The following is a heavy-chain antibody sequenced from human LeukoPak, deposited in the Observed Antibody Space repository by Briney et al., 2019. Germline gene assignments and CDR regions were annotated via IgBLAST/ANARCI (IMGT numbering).Heavy chain of an antibody. V-gene: IGHV3-11*05. CDR3: ARDRGTAAGNDY. CDR1: GFTFSDFY. Sequence: GGSLRLSCAASGFTFSDFYMSWIRQAPGKGLDWVSYISNRNGYTNYADSVKGRFTISRDNAKNSLYLQMNSLSAEDTAVYYCARDRGTAAGNDYWGQGTLVTVSS. J-gene: IGHJ4*02. D-gene: IGHD6-13*01. CDR2: ISNRNGYT.